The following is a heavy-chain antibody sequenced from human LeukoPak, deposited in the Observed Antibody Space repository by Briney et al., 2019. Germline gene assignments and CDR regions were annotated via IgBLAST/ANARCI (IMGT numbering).Heavy chain of an antibody. D-gene: IGHD3-10*01. Sequence: GGSLRLSCVEPGFTSTSTAMSCVRQAPGKGLEWVSAIIVIGVSPYYTDSVKGRFSLARDSSMNTLYMQMNSLRAEDTPLCYCAKCYYGSGNYCDAFDIWGQATMVTVSS. CDR1: GFTSTSTA. CDR3: AKCYYGSGNYCDAFDI. V-gene: IGHV3-23*01. CDR2: IIVIGVSP. J-gene: IGHJ3*02.